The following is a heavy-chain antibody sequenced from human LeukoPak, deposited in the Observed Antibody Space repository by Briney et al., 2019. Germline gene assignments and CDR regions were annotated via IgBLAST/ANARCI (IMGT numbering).Heavy chain of an antibody. J-gene: IGHJ6*02. V-gene: IGHV3-21*01. Sequence: GGSLRLSCAAPGFTFSSYSMNWVRQAPGKGLEWVSSISSSSSYIYYADSVKGRFTISRDNAKNSLYLQMNSLRAEDTAVYYCDRDYYGSGSYYTYYYYYYGMDVWGQGTTVTVSS. CDR1: GFTFSSYS. D-gene: IGHD3-10*01. CDR3: DRDYYGSGSYYTYYYYYYGMDV. CDR2: ISSSSSYI.